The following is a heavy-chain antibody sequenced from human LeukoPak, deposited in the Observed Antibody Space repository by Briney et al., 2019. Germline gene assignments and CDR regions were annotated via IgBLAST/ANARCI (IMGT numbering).Heavy chain of an antibody. Sequence: SETLSLTCAVYGGSFSGYYWSWIRQPPGKGLEWIGEINHSGSTNYNPSLKSRVTISVDTSKNQFSLKLSSVTAADTAVYYCARGGGRGFYYYYYMDVWGKGTMVTVSS. CDR3: ARGGGRGFYYYYYMDV. CDR2: INHSGST. D-gene: IGHD3-16*01. J-gene: IGHJ6*03. V-gene: IGHV4-34*01. CDR1: GGSFSGYY.